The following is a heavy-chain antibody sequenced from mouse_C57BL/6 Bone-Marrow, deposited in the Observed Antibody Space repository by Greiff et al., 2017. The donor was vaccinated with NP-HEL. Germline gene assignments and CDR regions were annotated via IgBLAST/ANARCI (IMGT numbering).Heavy chain of an antibody. CDR3: TRPVITTVVATRAMDY. D-gene: IGHD1-1*01. Sequence: DVKLVESGGGLVQPGGSMKLSCAASGFTFSDAWMDWVRQSPEKGLEWVAEIRNKANNHATYYAESVKGRFTISRDDSKSSVYLQMNSLRAEDTGIYYCTRPVITTVVATRAMDYWGQGTSVTVSS. CDR2: IRNKANNHAT. CDR1: GFTFSDAW. V-gene: IGHV6-6*01. J-gene: IGHJ4*01.